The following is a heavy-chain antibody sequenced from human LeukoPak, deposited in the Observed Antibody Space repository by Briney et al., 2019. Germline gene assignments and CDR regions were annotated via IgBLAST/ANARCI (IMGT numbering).Heavy chain of an antibody. CDR3: ARAPELRYFDWLLWGFDY. CDR1: GFTFSSYA. D-gene: IGHD3-9*01. V-gene: IGHV3-30-3*01. J-gene: IGHJ4*02. CDR2: ISYDGSNK. Sequence: PGGSLRLSCAASGFTFSSYAMPWVRRAPGKGLEWVAVISYDGSNKYYADSVKGRFTISRDNSKNTLYLQMNSLRAEDTAVYYCARAPELRYFDWLLWGFDYWGQGTLVTVSS.